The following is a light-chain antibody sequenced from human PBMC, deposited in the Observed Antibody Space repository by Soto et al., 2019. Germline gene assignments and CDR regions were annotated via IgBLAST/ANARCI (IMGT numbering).Light chain of an antibody. CDR3: LQFNNWPPWT. CDR1: QSVSSD. Sequence: EIVMTQSPATLSVSPGEGATLSCRASQSVSSDLAWYQQKPGQAPRLLIYGASIRAPGTPARFTGSGSGTEFTLTISSLQSEDSASYYCLQFNNWPPWTFGQGTKVELK. CDR2: GAS. J-gene: IGKJ1*01. V-gene: IGKV3-15*01.